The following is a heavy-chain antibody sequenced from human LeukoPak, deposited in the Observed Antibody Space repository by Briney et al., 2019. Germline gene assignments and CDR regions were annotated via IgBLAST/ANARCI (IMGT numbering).Heavy chain of an antibody. CDR1: GYRFTSYW. CDR2: IFPGDSDT. V-gene: IGHV5-51*01. CDR3: ARGGYSSGYVIRDKTFDY. Sequence: KSGESLKISCKGSGYRFTSYWIGWVRPMPGKGLEWMGIIFPGDSDTRYSPSFQGQVTMSVDKSNSTAYLQWTSLKASDTAMYYCARGGYSSGYVIRDKTFDYWGQGSLVTVSS. D-gene: IGHD5-18*01. J-gene: IGHJ4*02.